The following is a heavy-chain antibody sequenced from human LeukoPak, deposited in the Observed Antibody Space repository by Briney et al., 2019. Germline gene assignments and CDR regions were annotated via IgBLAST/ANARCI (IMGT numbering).Heavy chain of an antibody. CDR2: IYSSGSA. J-gene: IGHJ4*02. Sequence: SETLSLTCTVSGGAISSCYWSWIRQPAGKGLEWIGRIYSSGSANYNPSLKSRVTMSVDTSKNQFSLKLSSVTAADTAVYYCARYSCGWINYFDYWGQGTLVTVSS. CDR3: ARYSCGWINYFDY. V-gene: IGHV4-4*07. D-gene: IGHD6-19*01. CDR1: GGAISSCY.